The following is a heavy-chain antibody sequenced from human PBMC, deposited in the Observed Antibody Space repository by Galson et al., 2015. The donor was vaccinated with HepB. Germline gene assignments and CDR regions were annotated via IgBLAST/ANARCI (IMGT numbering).Heavy chain of an antibody. CDR2: ISWDGGST. D-gene: IGHD2/OR15-2a*01. CDR1: GFTFDDYT. CDR3: AKSTLTYYYYGMDV. J-gene: IGHJ6*02. Sequence: SLRLSCAASGFTFDDYTMHWVRQAPGKGLEWVSLISWDGGSTYYADSVKGRFTISRDNSKNSLYLQMNSLRTEDTALYYCAKSTLTYYYYGMDVWGQGTTVTVSS. V-gene: IGHV3-43*01.